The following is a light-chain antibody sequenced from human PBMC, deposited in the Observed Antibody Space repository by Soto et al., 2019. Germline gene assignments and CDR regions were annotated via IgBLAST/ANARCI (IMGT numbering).Light chain of an antibody. Sequence: QSALTQPRSVSGSPGQSVTISCTGTSSDVGGYNYVSWYQQYPGKAPKLMIYEVNKRPSRVPDRFSGSKSGNTASLTISGVQPEDEADYYCCSYAGSPYVFGTGTKLTVL. CDR2: EVN. V-gene: IGLV2-11*01. CDR1: SSDVGGYNY. J-gene: IGLJ1*01. CDR3: CSYAGSPYV.